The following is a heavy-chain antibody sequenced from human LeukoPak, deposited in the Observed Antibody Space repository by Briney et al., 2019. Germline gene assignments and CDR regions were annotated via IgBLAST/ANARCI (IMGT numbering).Heavy chain of an antibody. V-gene: IGHV3-74*01. CDR3: ARASGSFDY. J-gene: IGHJ4*02. D-gene: IGHD3-10*01. CDR1: GFTFSRYW. CDR2: INEDASTI. Sequence: GGSLRLSCAASGFTFSRYWMHWVRQVPGKGLEWVARINEDASTITYADSVKGRFTISRDNAKNTLYLQMNSLRVEDTAVYYCARASGSFDYWGQGTLVTVSS.